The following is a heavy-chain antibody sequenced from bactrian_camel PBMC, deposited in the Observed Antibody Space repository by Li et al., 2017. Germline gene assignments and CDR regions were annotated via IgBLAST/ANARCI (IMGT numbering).Heavy chain of an antibody. D-gene: IGHD4*01. CDR2: ISWSGDST. V-gene: IGHV3-1*01. Sequence: VQLVESGGGLVQPGGSLRLSCAASGFTFDDYSMGWIRQASGKGLEWVSVISWSGDSTNYADSVKGQFTISRDNAKNTVYLQMNSLKPEDTAVYYCATVGRTIIATMTYAVNWGQGTQVTVS. CDR3: ATVGRTIIATMTYAVN. J-gene: IGHJ4*01. CDR1: GFTFDDYS.